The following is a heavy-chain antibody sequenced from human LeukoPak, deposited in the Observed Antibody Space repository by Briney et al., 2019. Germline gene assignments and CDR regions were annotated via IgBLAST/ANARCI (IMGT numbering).Heavy chain of an antibody. Sequence: KSSETLSLTCTASGGSISSYYWSWIRQPPGKGLEWIGYIYYSGSTNYNPSLKSRVTISVDTSKNQFSLKLSSVTAADTAVYYCARVRGSYYSLYFDYWGQGTLVTVSS. CDR1: GGSISSYY. CDR3: ARVRGSYYSLYFDY. CDR2: IYYSGST. J-gene: IGHJ4*02. D-gene: IGHD1-26*01. V-gene: IGHV4-59*01.